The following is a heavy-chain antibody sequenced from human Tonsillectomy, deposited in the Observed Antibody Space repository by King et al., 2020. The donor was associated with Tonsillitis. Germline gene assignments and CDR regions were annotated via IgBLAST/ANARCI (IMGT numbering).Heavy chain of an antibody. CDR3: ARGTVGSSSWYRIDY. V-gene: IGHV4-34*01. Sequence: VQLQQWGAGLLKPSETLSLTCAVYGGSFSGYYWSWIRQPPGKGLEWIGEINHSGSTNYNPSLKSRVTISVDTSKNQFSLKLSSVTAADTAVYYCARGTVGSSSWYRIDYWGQGTLVTVSS. CDR1: GGSFSGYY. D-gene: IGHD6-13*01. J-gene: IGHJ4*02. CDR2: INHSGST.